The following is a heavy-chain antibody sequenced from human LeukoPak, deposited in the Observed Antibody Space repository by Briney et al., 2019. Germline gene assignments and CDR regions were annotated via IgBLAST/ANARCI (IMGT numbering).Heavy chain of an antibody. V-gene: IGHV4-31*03. CDR1: GGAISSGGYY. CDR3: ARVLSSTRLIDF. D-gene: IGHD2-2*01. Sequence: SQTLSLTCTVSGGAISSGGYYWSWIRQNPGQGLEWIGYIFYTGSVYYNPSLRSRVSISVDESKNQIYLGLSSVTAAYTAVYYCARVLSSTRLIDFWGQGTLVAVST. J-gene: IGHJ4*02. CDR2: IFYTGSV.